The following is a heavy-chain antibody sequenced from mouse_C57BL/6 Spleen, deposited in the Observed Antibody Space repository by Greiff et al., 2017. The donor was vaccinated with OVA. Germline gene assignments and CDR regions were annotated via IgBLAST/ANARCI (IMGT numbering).Heavy chain of an antibody. CDR2: IDPETGGT. Sequence: QVQLKESGAELVRPGASVTLSCKASGYTFTDYEMHWVKQTPVHGLEGIGAIDPETGGTAYNQKFKGKAILTADKSSSTAYMELRSLTSEDSAVYYCTRTVTRRAWFAYWGQGTLVTVSA. CDR3: TRTVTRRAWFAY. J-gene: IGHJ3*01. D-gene: IGHD2-13*01. CDR1: GYTFTDYE. V-gene: IGHV1-15*01.